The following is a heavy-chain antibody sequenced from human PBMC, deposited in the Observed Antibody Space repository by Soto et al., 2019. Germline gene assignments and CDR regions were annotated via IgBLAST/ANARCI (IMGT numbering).Heavy chain of an antibody. D-gene: IGHD2-21*01. CDR1: GYTFTSYG. J-gene: IGHJ5*02. Sequence: ASVKVSCKASGYTFTSYGISWVRQAPGQGLEWMGWISAYNGNTNYAQKLQGRVTMTTDTSTSTAYMELRSLRSDDTALYYCAKDAVYKDGLWLMDSWGQGTLVTVSS. CDR3: AKDAVYKDGLWLMDS. V-gene: IGHV1-18*04. CDR2: ISAYNGNT.